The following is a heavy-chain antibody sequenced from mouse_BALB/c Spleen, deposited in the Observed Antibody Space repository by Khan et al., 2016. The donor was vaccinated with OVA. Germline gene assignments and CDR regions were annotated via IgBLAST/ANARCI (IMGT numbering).Heavy chain of an antibody. CDR2: IDPYSGGT. J-gene: IGHJ3*01. CDR3: TGHYYIDCFTY. D-gene: IGHD1-1*01. V-gene: IGHV1S135*01. Sequence: EVELVESGPELMKPGASVKISCKASGYSFTSYNINWMKESHGTSLEWIGYIDPYSGGTTYNQKFKGKATLTVDKSSNTAYMQLRNLTSEDSAVYSCTGHYYIDCFTYWGQGTLVTVSS. CDR1: GYSFTSYN.